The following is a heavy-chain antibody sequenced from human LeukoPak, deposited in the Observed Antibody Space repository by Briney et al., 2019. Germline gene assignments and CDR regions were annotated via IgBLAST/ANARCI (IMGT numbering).Heavy chain of an antibody. CDR3: AKGGVVVKGYYGMDV. CDR1: GFTFSSYA. Sequence: PXGSLRLSCAASGFTFSSYAMSWVRQAPGKGLEWVSAISGSGGSTYYADSVKGRFTISRDNSKNTLYLQMNSLRAEDTAVYYCAKGGVVVKGYYGMDVWGQGTTVTVSS. V-gene: IGHV3-23*01. CDR2: ISGSGGST. D-gene: IGHD3-22*01. J-gene: IGHJ6*02.